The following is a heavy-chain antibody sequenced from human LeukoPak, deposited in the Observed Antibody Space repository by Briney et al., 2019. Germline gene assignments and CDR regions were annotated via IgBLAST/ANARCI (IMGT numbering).Heavy chain of an antibody. J-gene: IGHJ6*03. CDR1: GFSLSTNGVG. D-gene: IGHD3-10*01. V-gene: IGHV2-5*02. CDR3: AHIRYYYGSGSPLDYYYYMDV. Sequence: SGPTLVNPTQTLTLTCTFSGFSLSTNGVGVGWIRQPPGKALEWLALIYWDDDKRYSPSLKSRLTITKDTSKNQVVLTMTNMDPVDTATYYCAHIRYYYGSGSPLDYYYYMDVWGKGTTVTVSS. CDR2: IYWDDDK.